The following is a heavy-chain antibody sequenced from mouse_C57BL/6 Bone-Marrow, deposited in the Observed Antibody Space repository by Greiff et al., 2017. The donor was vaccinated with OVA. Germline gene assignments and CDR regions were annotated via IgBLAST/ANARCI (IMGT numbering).Heavy chain of an antibody. J-gene: IGHJ1*03. CDR1: GFSLTSYG. CDR3: AKNNYGSSYDWYFDV. Sequence: VQRVESGPGLVQPSQSLSITCTVSGFSLTSYGVHWVRQSPGKGLEWLGVIWRGGSTDYNAAFMSRLSITKDNSKSQVFFKMNSLQADDTAIYYCAKNNYGSSYDWYFDVWGTGTTVTVSS. D-gene: IGHD1-1*01. CDR2: IWRGGST. V-gene: IGHV2-5*01.